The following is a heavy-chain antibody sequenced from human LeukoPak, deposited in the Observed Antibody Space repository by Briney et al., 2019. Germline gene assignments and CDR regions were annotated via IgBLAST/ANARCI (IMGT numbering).Heavy chain of an antibody. V-gene: IGHV4-39*01. D-gene: IGHD3-3*01. CDR2: IYYSGST. CDR3: ATTYYDFWSGYRSWFDP. CDR1: GGSISSSSYY. J-gene: IGHJ5*02. Sequence: SETLSLTCTVSGGSISSSSYYWGWIRQPPGKGLEWIGSIYYSGSTYYNPSLKSRVTISVDTSKNQFSLKLSSVTAADTAVYYCATTYYDFWSGYRSWFDPWGRGTLVTVSS.